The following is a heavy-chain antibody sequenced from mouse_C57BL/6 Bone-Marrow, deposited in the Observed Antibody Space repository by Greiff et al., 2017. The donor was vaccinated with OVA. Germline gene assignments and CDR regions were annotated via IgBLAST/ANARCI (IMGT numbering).Heavy chain of an antibody. CDR3: ARQRLRRAFAY. Sequence: EVHLVESGGGLVKPGGSLKHSCAASGFTFSDYGMHWVRQAPEKGLEWVAYISSGSSTIYYADTVKGRFTISRDNAKNTLFLQMTSLRSEDTAMYYCARQRLRRAFAYWGQGTLVTVSA. D-gene: IGHD2-4*01. CDR2: ISSGSSTI. CDR1: GFTFSDYG. J-gene: IGHJ3*01. V-gene: IGHV5-17*01.